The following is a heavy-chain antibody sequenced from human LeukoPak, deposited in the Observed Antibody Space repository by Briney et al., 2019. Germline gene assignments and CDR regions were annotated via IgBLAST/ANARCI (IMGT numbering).Heavy chain of an antibody. V-gene: IGHV3-11*01. J-gene: IGHJ4*02. CDR2: ISSSGSTI. CDR3: AWLSSRPQVYFDY. CDR1: GFTFSDYY. D-gene: IGHD3-22*01. Sequence: GGSLRLSCAASGFTFSDYYMSWIRQAPGKGLEWVSYISSSGSTIYYADSVKGRFTISRDNAKNSLYLQMNSLRAEDTAVYYCAWLSSRPQVYFDYWGQGTLVTVSS.